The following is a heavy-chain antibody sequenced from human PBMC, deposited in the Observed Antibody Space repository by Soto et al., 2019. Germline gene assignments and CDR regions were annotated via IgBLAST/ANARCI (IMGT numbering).Heavy chain of an antibody. J-gene: IGHJ6*02. Sequence: PSETLSLTCTVSGGSISSSSYYWGRIRPPPGKGLEWIGSIYYSGSTYYNPSLKSRVTISVDTSKNQFSLKLSSVTAADTAVYYCAKATKEYYYGMDVWGQGTTVTVSS. CDR1: GGSISSSSYY. V-gene: IGHV4-39*01. D-gene: IGHD5-12*01. CDR2: IYYSGST. CDR3: AKATKEYYYGMDV.